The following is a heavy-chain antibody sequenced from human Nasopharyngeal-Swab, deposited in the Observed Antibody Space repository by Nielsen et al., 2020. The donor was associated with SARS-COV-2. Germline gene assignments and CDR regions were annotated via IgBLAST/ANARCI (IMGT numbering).Heavy chain of an antibody. CDR2: IWYDGSNK. V-gene: IGHV3-33*01. Sequence: GGSLRLSCAASGFTFSSYGMHWVRQAPGKGLEWVAVIWYDGSNKYYADSVKGRFTISRDNSKNTLYLQMNSLRAEDTAVYYCAREGEGIGWYFDLWGRGTLVTVSS. D-gene: IGHD3-16*01. CDR3: AREGEGIGWYFDL. J-gene: IGHJ2*01. CDR1: GFTFSSYG.